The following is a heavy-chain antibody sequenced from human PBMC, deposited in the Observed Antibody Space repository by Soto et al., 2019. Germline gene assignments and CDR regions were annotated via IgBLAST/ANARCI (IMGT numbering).Heavy chain of an antibody. CDR3: ARAPIPNWNYYGMDV. CDR1: GGSVNSGGYH. V-gene: IGHV4-31*03. J-gene: IGHJ6*02. Sequence: QMQLQESGPGQVKPSQTLSLTCTVSGGSVNSGGYHWSWIRQHPGKGLEWIGDIYYSGSTYYNPFLKSRVTISIDTSTNHCSLHLSALTAADTAVYYCARAPIPNWNYYGMDVWCQGTTVTVSS. CDR2: IYYSGST. D-gene: IGHD1-1*01.